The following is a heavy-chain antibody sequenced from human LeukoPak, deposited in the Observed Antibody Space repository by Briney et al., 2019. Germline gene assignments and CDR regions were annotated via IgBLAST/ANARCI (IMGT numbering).Heavy chain of an antibody. Sequence: PGGSLRLSCAASGFTFSSYSMNWVRQAPGKGLEWVSSISSSSSYIYYADSVEGRFTISRDNAKNSLYLQMNSLRAEDTAVYYCARDRGGYSYGWGFNYFDYWGQGTLVTVSS. CDR1: GFTFSSYS. CDR3: ARDRGGYSYGWGFNYFDY. CDR2: ISSSSSYI. J-gene: IGHJ4*02. D-gene: IGHD5-18*01. V-gene: IGHV3-21*01.